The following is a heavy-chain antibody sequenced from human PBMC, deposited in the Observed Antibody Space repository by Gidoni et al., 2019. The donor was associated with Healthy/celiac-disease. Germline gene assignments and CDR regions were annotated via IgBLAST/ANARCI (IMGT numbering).Heavy chain of an antibody. CDR2: INPNSGGT. V-gene: IGHV1-2*04. D-gene: IGHD3-3*02. Sequence: QVQLVQSGAEVKKPGASLKVSCKASGYTFTGYYMHWVRQAPGQGLEWMGWINPNSGGTNYAQKFQGWVTMTRETSISTAYMELSRLRSDDTAVYYCARDRLLGYYGMDVWGQGTTVTVSS. CDR3: ARDRLLGYYGMDV. J-gene: IGHJ6*02. CDR1: GYTFTGYY.